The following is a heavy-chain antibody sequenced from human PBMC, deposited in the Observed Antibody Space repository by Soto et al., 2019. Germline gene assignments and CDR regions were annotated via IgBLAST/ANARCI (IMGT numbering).Heavy chain of an antibody. CDR1: GFTFSSYG. CDR3: AKDLGVGVEQRLALDY. CDR2: ISYDGSNK. Sequence: PGGSLRLSCAASGFTFSSYGMHWVRQAPGKGLEWVAVISYDGSNKYYADSVKGRFTISRDNSKNTLYLQMNSLRTEDTAVYYCAKDLGVGVEQRLALDYWGQGALVTV. D-gene: IGHD6-25*01. J-gene: IGHJ4*02. V-gene: IGHV3-30*18.